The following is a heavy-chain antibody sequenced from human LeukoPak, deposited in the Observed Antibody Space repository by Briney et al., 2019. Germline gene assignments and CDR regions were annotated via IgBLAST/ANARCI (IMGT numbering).Heavy chain of an antibody. CDR1: GDSVSSNSAA. CDR2: TYYRSKWYN. V-gene: IGHV6-1*01. D-gene: IGHD3-10*01. CDR3: AREILWFGEFNPHYYGMDV. Sequence: SQTLSLTCAISGDSVSSNSAAWNWIRQSPPRGLEWLGRTYYRSKWYNDYAVSVKSRITINPDTSKNQFSLQLNSVTPEDTAVYYCAREILWFGEFNPHYYGMDVWGQGTTVTVSS. J-gene: IGHJ6*02.